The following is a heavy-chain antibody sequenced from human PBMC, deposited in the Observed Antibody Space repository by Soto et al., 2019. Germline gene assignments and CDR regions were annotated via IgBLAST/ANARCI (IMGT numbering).Heavy chain of an antibody. CDR3: ARHPYGDRYYYGMDV. J-gene: IGHJ6*02. Sequence: PGESLKISCKGSGYSFTSYWIGWVRQMPRKGLEWMGIIYPGDSDTRYSPSFQGQVTISADKSISTAYLQWSSLKASDTAMYYCARHPYGDRYYYGMDVWGQGTTVTVSS. CDR1: GYSFTSYW. CDR2: IYPGDSDT. D-gene: IGHD4-17*01. V-gene: IGHV5-51*01.